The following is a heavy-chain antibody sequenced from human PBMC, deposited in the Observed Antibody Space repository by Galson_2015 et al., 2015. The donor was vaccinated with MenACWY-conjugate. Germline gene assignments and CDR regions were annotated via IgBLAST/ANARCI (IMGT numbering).Heavy chain of an antibody. Sequence: CAISGDSVSTNSADWNWIRQSPPRGLEWLGRTYYTYKWYNDYAVSLKGRININADTSRNQFSLQLNSVTPEYKAVYYCAIGLGDGYSPNFDIWGQGTLVTVSS. CDR2: TYYTYKWYN. D-gene: IGHD5-24*01. CDR1: GDSVSTNSAD. J-gene: IGHJ4*02. CDR3: AIGLGDGYSPNFDI. V-gene: IGHV6-1*01.